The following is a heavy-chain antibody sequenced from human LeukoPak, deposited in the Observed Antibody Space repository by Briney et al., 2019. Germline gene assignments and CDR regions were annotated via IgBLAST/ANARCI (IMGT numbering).Heavy chain of an antibody. V-gene: IGHV3-23*01. CDR3: ARFAGLLWFGELDAFDI. D-gene: IGHD3-10*01. CDR1: GFTFSSYA. J-gene: IGHJ3*02. Sequence: GGSLRLSCAASGFTFSSYAMSWVRQAPGKGLEWVSAISGSGGSTYYADSVKGRFTISRANSKTTLYLQMNSLRAEDTAVYYCARFAGLLWFGELDAFDIWGQGTMVTVSS. CDR2: ISGSGGST.